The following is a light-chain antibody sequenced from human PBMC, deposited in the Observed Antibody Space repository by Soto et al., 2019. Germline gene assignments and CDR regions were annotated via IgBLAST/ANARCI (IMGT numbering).Light chain of an antibody. CDR1: QSVLYSSNNKNY. V-gene: IGKV4-1*01. CDR2: WAS. J-gene: IGKJ4*01. CDR3: KHYYSTPLT. Sequence: IVMTQSPDSLAVSLGERATINCKSSQSVLYSSNNKNYLAWYQQKPGQPPNLLIYWASTRESGVPDRFSGSGSGTDFTLPISSLQAEDVAVYYCKHYYSTPLTFGGGTKVDIK.